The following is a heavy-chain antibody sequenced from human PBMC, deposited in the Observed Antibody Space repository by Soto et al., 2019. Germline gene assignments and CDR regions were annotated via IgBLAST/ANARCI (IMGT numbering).Heavy chain of an antibody. CDR3: ARGAWIAAAGKNWFDP. CDR1: GFTFSRYI. D-gene: IGHD6-13*01. J-gene: IGHJ5*02. Sequence: GGSLRLSCAASGFTFSRYIMNSVRPAPGTGLERVSYISPSSSTIYYADSVKGRFTLSRDNAKNSLYLQMNSLRAEDKAVYYWARGAWIAAAGKNWFDPWGQGTLVTVSS. V-gene: IGHV3-48*01. CDR2: ISPSSSTI.